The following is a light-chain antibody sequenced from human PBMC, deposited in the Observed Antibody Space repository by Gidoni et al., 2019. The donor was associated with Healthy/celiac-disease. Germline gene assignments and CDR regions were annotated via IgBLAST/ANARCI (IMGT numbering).Light chain of an antibody. J-gene: IGKJ1*01. CDR3: QQSYSTPRT. CDR2: AAS. CDR1: QSISSY. V-gene: IGKV1-39*01. Sequence: DIQMTQSPTSLSASVGDRVTITCRASQSISSYLNWYQQKTGKDPKLLIDAASSLQSGVQSRFSGSGSGTDFTLTIRSLQPEDFATYFCQQSYSTPRTFXQXTKVEIK.